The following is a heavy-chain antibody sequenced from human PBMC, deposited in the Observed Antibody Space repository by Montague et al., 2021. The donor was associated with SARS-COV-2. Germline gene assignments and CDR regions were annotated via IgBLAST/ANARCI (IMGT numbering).Heavy chain of an antibody. Sequence: SETLSLTCTVSGGSISTSFWGWVRQPPGKGLEWIALISFTGGTNYNPSLKSRVVVSIDTSKRQDSLKVISVTAADSAVYYCARESRLQYLEWSGSRYDYYGMDVWGQGTTVTVSS. CDR3: ARESRLQYLEWSGSRYDYYGMDV. D-gene: IGHD3-3*01. J-gene: IGHJ6*02. V-gene: IGHV4-59*01. CDR2: ISFTGGT. CDR1: GGSISTSF.